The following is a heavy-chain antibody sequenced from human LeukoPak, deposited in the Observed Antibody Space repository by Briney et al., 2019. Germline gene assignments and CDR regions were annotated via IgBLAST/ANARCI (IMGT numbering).Heavy chain of an antibody. CDR2: INHSGST. CDR3: ARRSFTVLDAFDI. Sequence: PSETLSLTCAVYGGSFSGYYWSWIRQPPGKGLEWIGEINHSGSTNYNPSLKSRVTISVDTSKNQFSLKLSSVTAADTAVYYCARRSFTVLDAFDIWGQGTMVTVSS. V-gene: IGHV4-34*01. J-gene: IGHJ3*02. CDR1: GGSFSGYY. D-gene: IGHD4-4*01.